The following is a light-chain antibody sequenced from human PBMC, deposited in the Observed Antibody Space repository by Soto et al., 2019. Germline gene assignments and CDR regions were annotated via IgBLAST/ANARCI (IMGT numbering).Light chain of an antibody. V-gene: IGKV3-11*01. CDR1: QSVSTY. J-gene: IGKJ1*01. CDR2: DAY. CDR3: QQRSNWPPIT. Sequence: EVVLTQSPSTLTLSPGARATLSSRASQSVSTYLAWYQQKPGQAPRLLIYDAYNRATGIPARFSGSGSGTDFTLTISSLEPEDFVVYYCQQRSNWPPITIGQGTKVAIK.